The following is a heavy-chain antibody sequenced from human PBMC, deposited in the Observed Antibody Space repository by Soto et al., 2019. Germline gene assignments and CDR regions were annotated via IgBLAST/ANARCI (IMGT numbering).Heavy chain of an antibody. V-gene: IGHV3-53*01. D-gene: IGHD2-2*02. J-gene: IGHJ6*02. CDR3: ARVPPGCSGTSCYTYYYYGMDV. Sequence: GGSLRLSCAASGFTVSSNYMSWVRQAPGKGLEWVSVIYSGGSTYYADSVKGRFTISRDNSKNTLYLQMNSLRAEDTAVYYCARVPPGCSGTSCYTYYYYGMDVWGQGTTVTVSS. CDR1: GFTVSSNY. CDR2: IYSGGST.